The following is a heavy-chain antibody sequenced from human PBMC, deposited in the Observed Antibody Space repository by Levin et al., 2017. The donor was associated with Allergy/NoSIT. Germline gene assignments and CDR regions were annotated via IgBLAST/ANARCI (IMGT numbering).Heavy chain of an antibody. Sequence: GGSLRLSCKGSGYSFTSYWIGWVRQMPGKGLEWMGIINPGDSDTRYSPSFQGQVTISADKSISTAYLQWSSLKASDTAMYYCARQEMYNADIVVVSAPFDCWGQGTLVTVSS. CDR1: GYSFTSYW. J-gene: IGHJ4*02. CDR2: INPGDSDT. CDR3: ARQEMYNADIVVVSAPFDC. V-gene: IGHV5-51*01. D-gene: IGHD2-2*01.